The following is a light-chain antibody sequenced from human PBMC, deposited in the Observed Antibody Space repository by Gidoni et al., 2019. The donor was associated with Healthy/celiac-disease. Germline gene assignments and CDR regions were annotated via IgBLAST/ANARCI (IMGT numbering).Light chain of an antibody. CDR3: QQYGSSLTWT. CDR2: GAS. Sequence: IVLTQSPGTLSLSPGERATLSCRASQSVSSSYLAWYQQKPGQAPRLRIYGASSRATGIPDRFSGSGSGTDFTLTISRLEPEDFAVYYCQQYGSSLTWTFGQGTKVEIK. CDR1: QSVSSSY. J-gene: IGKJ1*01. V-gene: IGKV3-20*01.